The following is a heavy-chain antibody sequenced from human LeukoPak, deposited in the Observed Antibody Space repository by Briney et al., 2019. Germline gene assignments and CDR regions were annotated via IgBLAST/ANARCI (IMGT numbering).Heavy chain of an antibody. Sequence: EGSLRLSCAASGFTLSDHYMDWVRQAPGKGLEWVGRTTNKANSYTTEYAASVKGRFTISRDDSKNSLYLQMNSLKTEDTAVYYCARRYCIGGNCRYSDYWGQGTLVTVSS. V-gene: IGHV3-72*01. CDR1: GFTLSDHY. D-gene: IGHD2-15*01. CDR2: TTNKANSYTT. J-gene: IGHJ4*02. CDR3: ARRYCIGGNCRYSDY.